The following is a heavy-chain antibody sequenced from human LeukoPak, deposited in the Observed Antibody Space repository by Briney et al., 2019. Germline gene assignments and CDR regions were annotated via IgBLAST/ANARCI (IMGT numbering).Heavy chain of an antibody. CDR2: VYTSGNS. D-gene: IGHD3-22*01. CDR3: ARWYYYDSRGYYFDF. CDR1: GASMSSYY. J-gene: IGHJ4*02. Sequence: SETLSLTCTVSGASMSSYYWSWIRQPAGKGLEWIGRVYTSGNSNYNPSLKSRVTMSVDTSKNQFSLKLSSVTAADTAVYYCARWYYYDSRGYYFDFWGQGTLVTVSS. V-gene: IGHV4-4*07.